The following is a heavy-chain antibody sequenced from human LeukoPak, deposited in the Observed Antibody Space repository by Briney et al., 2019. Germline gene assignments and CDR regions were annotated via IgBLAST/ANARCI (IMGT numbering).Heavy chain of an antibody. D-gene: IGHD3-22*01. CDR3: ARGLEINYYYDSSGIDY. CDR2: MNPNSGNT. J-gene: IGHJ4*02. Sequence: ALVKVSCTASGYTFTSYDINWVRQATGQGLEWMGWMNPNSGNTGYAQKFQGRVTMTRNTSISTAYMELSSLRSEDTAVYYCARGLEINYYYDSSGIDYWGQGTLVTVSS. CDR1: GYTFTSYD. V-gene: IGHV1-8*01.